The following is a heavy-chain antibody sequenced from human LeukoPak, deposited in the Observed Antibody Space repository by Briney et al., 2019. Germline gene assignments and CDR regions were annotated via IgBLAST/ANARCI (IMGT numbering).Heavy chain of an antibody. V-gene: IGHV3-30*01. Sequence: GGSLRLSCAASGFTFSSYAMPWVRQAPGKGLEWVAVISFDGSNKYYADSVKGRFTISRDNSKNTLYLQMNSLRAEDTAVYYCARGQWLLLRVWFDPWGQGTLVTVSS. CDR1: GFTFSSYA. CDR3: ARGQWLLLRVWFDP. CDR2: ISFDGSNK. D-gene: IGHD3-22*01. J-gene: IGHJ5*02.